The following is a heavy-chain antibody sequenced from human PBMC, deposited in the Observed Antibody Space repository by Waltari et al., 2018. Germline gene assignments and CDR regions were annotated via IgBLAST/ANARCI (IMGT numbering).Heavy chain of an antibody. D-gene: IGHD6-19*01. V-gene: IGHV3-53*01. J-gene: IGHJ4*02. CDR2: IYSGGST. CDR1: GFTVSSNY. Sequence: SCAASGFTVSSNYMSWVRQAPGKGLEWVSVIYSGGSTYYADSVKGRFTISRDNSKNTLYLQMNSLRAEDTAVYYCASSEGWLPDYWGQGTLVTVSS. CDR3: ASSEGWLPDY.